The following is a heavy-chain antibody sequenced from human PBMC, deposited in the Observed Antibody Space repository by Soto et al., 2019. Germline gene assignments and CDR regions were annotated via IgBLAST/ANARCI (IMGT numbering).Heavy chain of an antibody. Sequence: QVQLQQWGAGLLKPSETLSLTCAVYGGSFSGYYWSWIRQPPGKGLEWIGEINHSGSTNYNPSLKGRVTISVDTSKNQFSLKLSSVTAADTAVYYCARGGGSPRRHFDYWGQGTLVSVSS. CDR2: INHSGST. V-gene: IGHV4-34*01. CDR3: ARGGGSPRRHFDY. CDR1: GGSFSGYY. J-gene: IGHJ4*02. D-gene: IGHD1-26*01.